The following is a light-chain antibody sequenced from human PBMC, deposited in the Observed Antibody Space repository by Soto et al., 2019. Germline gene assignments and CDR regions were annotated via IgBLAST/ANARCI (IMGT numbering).Light chain of an antibody. Sequence: MQETRSRSTLSACVGGRVTITCRASQSIVTYLNWYLQKPGKAPKLLIYAASNLQSGVPSRFSGSGSGTDFTLTIRSLQPEDFATYFCQQSYSTPPWTFGQGTKVDIK. CDR3: QQSYSTPPWT. V-gene: IGKV1-39*01. CDR2: AAS. J-gene: IGKJ1*01. CDR1: QSIVTY.